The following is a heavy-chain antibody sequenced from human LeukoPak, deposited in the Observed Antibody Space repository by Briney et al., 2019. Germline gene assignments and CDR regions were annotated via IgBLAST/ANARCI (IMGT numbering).Heavy chain of an antibody. Sequence: PSETLSLTCTVSGGSISSSSYYWGWIRQPPGKGLEWIGSIYYSGSTYYNPSLKSRVTISVDTSKNRFSLKLSSVTAADTAVYYCARQGGSSGWYPWFDPWGQGTLVTVSS. CDR2: IYYSGST. J-gene: IGHJ5*02. D-gene: IGHD6-19*01. CDR1: GGSISSSSYY. CDR3: ARQGGSSGWYPWFDP. V-gene: IGHV4-39*01.